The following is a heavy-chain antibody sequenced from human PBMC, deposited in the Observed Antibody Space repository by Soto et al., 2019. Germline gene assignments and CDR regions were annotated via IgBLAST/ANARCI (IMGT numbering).Heavy chain of an antibody. J-gene: IGHJ4*02. CDR1: GFSFSTNGVG. Sequence: QITLKESGPTLVKPTQTLTLTCTFSGFSFSTNGVGVAWIRQPPGGALEWLALIYWDDDKKYNPSLRSRLSINRETSKNQVLFNKDNIDPVDTATYYCAYPFFSGVGEYWGPGTLVTVSS. CDR2: IYWDDDK. D-gene: IGHD3-16*01. CDR3: AYPFFSGVGEY. V-gene: IGHV2-5*02.